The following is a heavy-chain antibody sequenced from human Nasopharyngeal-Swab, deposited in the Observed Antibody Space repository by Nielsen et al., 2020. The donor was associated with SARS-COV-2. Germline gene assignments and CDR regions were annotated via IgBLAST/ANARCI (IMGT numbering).Heavy chain of an antibody. CDR3: ARSSSGVSHPYHSDF. V-gene: IGHV5-51*01. J-gene: IGHJ4*02. CDR1: GYSFSTFW. CDR2: IYPGDLDT. Sequence: GESLKISCKGSGYSFSTFWIAWVRQMPGKGLEWKGIIYPGDLDTRYSPSFRGQVSISVDKSISTAFLHWSSLTASDTAMYYCARSSSGVSHPYHSDFWGQGTQVSVSS. D-gene: IGHD3/OR15-3a*01.